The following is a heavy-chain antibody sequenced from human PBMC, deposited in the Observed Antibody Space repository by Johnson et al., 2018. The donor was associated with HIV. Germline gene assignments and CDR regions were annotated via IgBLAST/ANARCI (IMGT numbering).Heavy chain of an antibody. CDR2: IRYDGSNK. CDR3: AKVLDYGNAFDI. CDR1: GFTVSSNY. Sequence: QVQLVESGGGLIQPGGSLRLSCAASGFTVSSNYMSWVRQAPGKGLEWVAFIRYDGSNKYYADSVKGRFTISRDNSKNTLYLQMNSLRAEDTAVYYCAKVLDYGNAFDIWGQGTMVTVSS. V-gene: IGHV3-30*02. J-gene: IGHJ3*02. D-gene: IGHD4-17*01.